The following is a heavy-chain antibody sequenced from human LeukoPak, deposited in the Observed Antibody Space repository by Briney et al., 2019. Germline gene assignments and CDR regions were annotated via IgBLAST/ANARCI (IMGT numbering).Heavy chain of an antibody. CDR1: GGSISTYY. J-gene: IGHJ3*02. Sequence: SETLSLTCTVSGGSISTYYWNWIRQPPGKGLEWIGFRHYSGITNYNPSLKGRATISVDTSKNQFSLNLTSVTAADTAVYYCARGSSAYGDYVGAFEIWGQGTMVTVSS. CDR2: RHYSGIT. D-gene: IGHD4-17*01. V-gene: IGHV4-59*01. CDR3: ARGSSAYGDYVGAFEI.